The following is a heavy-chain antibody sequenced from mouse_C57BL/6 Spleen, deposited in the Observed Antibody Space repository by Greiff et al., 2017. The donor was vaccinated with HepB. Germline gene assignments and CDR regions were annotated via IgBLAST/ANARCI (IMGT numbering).Heavy chain of an antibody. CDR1: GYTFTSYW. Sequence: QVQLQQSGAELAKPGASVKLSCKASGYTFTSYWMHWVKQRPGQGLEWIGYINPSSGYTKYNQKFKVKATLTADKSSSTAYMQLSSLTYEDSAVYYCARDYGSSYGYFDVWGTGTTVTVSS. CDR3: ARDYGSSYGYFDV. CDR2: INPSSGYT. J-gene: IGHJ1*03. V-gene: IGHV1-7*01. D-gene: IGHD1-1*01.